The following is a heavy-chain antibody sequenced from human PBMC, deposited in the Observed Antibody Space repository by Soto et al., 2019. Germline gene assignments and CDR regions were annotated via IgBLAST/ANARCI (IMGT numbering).Heavy chain of an antibody. CDR2: IIPILGIA. CDR1: GGTFSSYT. CDR3: ARASTIFGVVINPNYYYYMDV. V-gene: IGHV1-69*02. Sequence: GTSVKVSCKASGGTFSSYTISWVRQAPGQGLEWMGRIIPILGIANYAQKFQGRVTITADKSTSTAYMELSSLRSEDTAVYYCARASTIFGVVINPNYYYYMDVWGKGTTVTVSS. J-gene: IGHJ6*03. D-gene: IGHD3-3*01.